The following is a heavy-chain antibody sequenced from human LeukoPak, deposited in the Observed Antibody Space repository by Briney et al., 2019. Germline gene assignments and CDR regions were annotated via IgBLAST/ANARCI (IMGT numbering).Heavy chain of an antibody. CDR1: NYSINSHYY. CDR3: ARDHVVPASAIEF. CDR2: IHRSGSVYY. Sequence: SETLSLTCSVSNYSINSHYYWVWLRQTPEKGLEWLGSIHRSGSVYYNDNPSLERRVAMSMDSSNNQFTLRLTSLTAADTAIYYCARDHVVPASAIEFWGLGTLVTVSS. D-gene: IGHD2-15*01. J-gene: IGHJ4*01. V-gene: IGHV4-38-2*02.